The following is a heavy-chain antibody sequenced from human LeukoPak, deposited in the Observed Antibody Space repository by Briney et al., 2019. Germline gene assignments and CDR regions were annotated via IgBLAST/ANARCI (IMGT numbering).Heavy chain of an antibody. CDR2: ISGSGGST. V-gene: IGHV3-23*01. CDR1: GFTFSSYA. D-gene: IGHD2-2*01. Sequence: GGSLTLSCAASGFTFSSYAMSWVRQAPGKGLEWVSAISGSGGSTYYADSVKGRFTISRDNSKNTLYLQMNSLRAEDTAVYYCAKAFRKYCSSTSCPYYFDYWGQGTLVTVSS. J-gene: IGHJ4*02. CDR3: AKAFRKYCSSTSCPYYFDY.